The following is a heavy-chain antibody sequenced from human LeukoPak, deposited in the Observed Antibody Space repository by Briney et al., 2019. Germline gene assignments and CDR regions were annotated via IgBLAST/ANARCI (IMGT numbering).Heavy chain of an antibody. D-gene: IGHD4-11*01. CDR2: IYSGGST. Sequence: GGSLRLSCAASGFTVSSNYMSWVRQAPGKGLEWVSVIYSGGSTYYADSVKGRFTISRDNAKNSLYLQMNSLRAEDTAVYYCARVRLHGIYYYYMDVWGKGTTVTVSS. CDR3: ARVRLHGIYYYYMDV. V-gene: IGHV3-66*01. J-gene: IGHJ6*03. CDR1: GFTVSSNY.